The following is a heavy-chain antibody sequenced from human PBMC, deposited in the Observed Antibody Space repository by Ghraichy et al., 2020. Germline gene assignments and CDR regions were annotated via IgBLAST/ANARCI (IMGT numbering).Heavy chain of an antibody. D-gene: IGHD5/OR15-5a*01. CDR2: IYYSGST. V-gene: IGHV4-39*01. Sequence: ETLSLTCTVSGGSISSSSYYWGWIRQPPGKGLEWIGSIYYSGSTYYNPSLKSRVTISVDTSKNQFSLKLSSVTAADTAVYYCARLDRSTIIDYWGQGTLVTVSS. CDR1: GGSISSSSYY. CDR3: ARLDRSTIIDY. J-gene: IGHJ4*02.